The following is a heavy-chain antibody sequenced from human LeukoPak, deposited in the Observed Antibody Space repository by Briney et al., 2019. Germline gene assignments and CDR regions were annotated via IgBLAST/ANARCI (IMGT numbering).Heavy chain of an antibody. CDR3: ARDLTSTSNWEFDY. CDR1: GYTLAGYF. D-gene: IGHD1-26*01. J-gene: IGHJ4*02. V-gene: IGHV1-2*06. Sequence: ASVKVSCKASGYTLAGYFIHWVRQAPGQGLGWVGRINPNSGGTEYEQKFQGRVTMPRDTSIGTAYVEVSRLVSDDTAMYYCARDLTSTSNWEFDYWGQGTLVTVSS. CDR2: INPNSGGT.